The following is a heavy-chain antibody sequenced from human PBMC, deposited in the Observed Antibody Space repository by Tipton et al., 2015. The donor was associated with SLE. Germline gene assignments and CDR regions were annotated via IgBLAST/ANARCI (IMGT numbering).Heavy chain of an antibody. J-gene: IGHJ4*02. CDR1: GGSISSGGYY. V-gene: IGHV4-31*03. Sequence: TLSLTCTVSGGSISSGGYYWSWIRQHPGKGLEWIGYIYYSGSTYYNPSLKSRVTISIDTSKNQFSRKLSSVTAADTAVYYCARALQNYFDYWGQGTLVTVSS. CDR3: ARALQNYFDY. CDR2: IYYSGST.